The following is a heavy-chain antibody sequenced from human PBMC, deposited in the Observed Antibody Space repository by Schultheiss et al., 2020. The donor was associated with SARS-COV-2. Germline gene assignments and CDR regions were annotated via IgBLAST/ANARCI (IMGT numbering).Heavy chain of an antibody. CDR2: LNPNSSAT. D-gene: IGHD3-3*01. CDR3: ARDRGVRFLEWKPLYYYYYGMDV. V-gene: IGHV1-2*02. Sequence: ASVKVSCKASGYTLSDYYIHWVRQAPGQGLEWMGWLNPNSSATNHAQQFQGRVTMTRDTSLNTAYMELSSLRSEDTAVYYCARDRGVRFLEWKPLYYYYYGMDVWGQGTTVTVSS. CDR1: GYTLSDYY. J-gene: IGHJ6*02.